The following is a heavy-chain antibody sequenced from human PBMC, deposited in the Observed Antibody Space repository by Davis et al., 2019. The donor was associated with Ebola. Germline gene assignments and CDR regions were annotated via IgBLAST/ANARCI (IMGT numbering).Heavy chain of an antibody. J-gene: IGHJ4*02. Sequence: PSETLSLTCAASGFTFSKYVMTWVRQAPGKGLEWVSVISGGSGAIYYADSVKGRFTISRDNAKNSLYLQMNSLRAEDTTVYYCARVKVVPAAQSSFDFVWAPYFDYWGQGTLVTVSS. CDR1: GFTFSKYV. CDR3: ARVKVVPAAQSSFDFVWAPYFDY. D-gene: IGHD2-2*01. V-gene: IGHV3-21*04. CDR2: ISGGSGAI.